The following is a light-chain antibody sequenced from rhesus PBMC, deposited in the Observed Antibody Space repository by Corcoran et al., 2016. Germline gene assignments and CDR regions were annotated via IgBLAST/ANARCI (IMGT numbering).Light chain of an antibody. Sequence: ETVVTQSPATLSLSPGERATLSCRASQSVGSYLAWYQQKPGQAPRLLIYGASSRATGIPDRFSGSGSGTAFTLTISGLQAEDVAVYYCQQYYTSPYNVGQGTKVEIK. CDR2: GAS. V-gene: IGKV3-24*04. J-gene: IGKJ2*01. CDR1: QSVGSY. CDR3: QQYYTSPYN.